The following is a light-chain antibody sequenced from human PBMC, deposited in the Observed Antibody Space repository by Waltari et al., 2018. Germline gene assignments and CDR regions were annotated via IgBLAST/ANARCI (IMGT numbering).Light chain of an antibody. Sequence: QSALTQPRSVSGSPGQSVTISCTGTTHDLGSYNYVSWYQQHPGKAPKLIILDVTKRPSGVPDRLSGSKSGNTASLTISGLRAEDEAEYYCCSYAGSYTWVFGGGTKLTVV. CDR2: DVT. CDR1: THDLGSYNY. J-gene: IGLJ3*02. V-gene: IGLV2-11*01. CDR3: CSYAGSYTWV.